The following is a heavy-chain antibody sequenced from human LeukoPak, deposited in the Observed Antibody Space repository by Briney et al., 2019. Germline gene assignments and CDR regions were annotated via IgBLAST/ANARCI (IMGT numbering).Heavy chain of an antibody. CDR3: ARGQWELSIDY. V-gene: IGHV1-46*01. J-gene: IGHJ4*02. D-gene: IGHD1-26*01. CDR1: GGTFSSYA. Sequence: ASVKVSCKASGGTFSSYAISWVRQAPGQGLEWMGIINPSGGSTSYAQKFQGRVTMTRDMSTSTVYMELSSLRSEDTAVYYCARGQWELSIDYWGQGTLVTVSS. CDR2: INPSGGST.